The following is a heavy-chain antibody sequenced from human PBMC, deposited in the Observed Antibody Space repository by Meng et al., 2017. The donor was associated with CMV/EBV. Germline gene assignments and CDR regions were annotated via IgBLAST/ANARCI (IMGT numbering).Heavy chain of an antibody. D-gene: IGHD3-10*01. CDR1: GGSFSGYY. V-gene: IGHV4-34*01. J-gene: IGHJ4*02. Sequence: QGQLQPWGPRIVKPSETLSLTCAGYGGSFSGYYWSWIRQPPGKGLEWIGEINHSGSTNYNPSLKSRVTISVDTSKNQFSLKLSSVTAADTAVYYCARESMVRGEDWGQGTLVTVLL. CDR2: INHSGST. CDR3: ARESMVRGED.